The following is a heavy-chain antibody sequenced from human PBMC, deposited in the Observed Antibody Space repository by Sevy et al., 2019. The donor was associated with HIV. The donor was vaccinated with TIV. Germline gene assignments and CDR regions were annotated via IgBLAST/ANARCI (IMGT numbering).Heavy chain of an antibody. V-gene: IGHV3-53*01. CDR3: VREEYSSSWITGWFDP. CDR2: IFNNGAT. D-gene: IGHD2-2*01. CDR1: GITVSSNY. J-gene: IGHJ5*02. Sequence: GGSLRLSCSLSGITVSSNYMSWVRQAPGKGLEWVSVIFNNGATSYADSVKGRFSISRDNSKNTLFLQMKSLRAEDTATYYCVREEYSSSWITGWFDPWGQGTLVTVSS.